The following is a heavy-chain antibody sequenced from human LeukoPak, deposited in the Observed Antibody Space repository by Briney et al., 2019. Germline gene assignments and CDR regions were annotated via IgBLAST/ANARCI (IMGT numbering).Heavy chain of an antibody. D-gene: IGHD3-10*01. CDR2: ISYDGSNK. CDR3: ANMDHYGSGSYYNPY. J-gene: IGHJ4*02. CDR1: GFTFSSYG. V-gene: IGHV3-30*18. Sequence: GGSLRLSCAASGFTFSSYGMHWVRQAPGKGLEWVAVISYDGSNKYYADPVKGRFTISRDDSKNTLYLQMNSLRAEDTAVYYCANMDHYGSGSYYNPYWGQGTLVTVSS.